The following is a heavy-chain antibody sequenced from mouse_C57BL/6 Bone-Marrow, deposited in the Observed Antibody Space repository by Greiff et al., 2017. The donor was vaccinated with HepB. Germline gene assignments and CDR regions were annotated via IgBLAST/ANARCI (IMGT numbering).Heavy chain of an antibody. CDR2: IYPGDGDT. J-gene: IGHJ3*01. CDR3: ARTYYGAY. D-gene: IGHD2-10*01. V-gene: IGHV1-82*01. Sequence: VKLMESGPELVKPGASVKISCKASGYAFSSSWMNWVKQRPGKGLEWIGRIYPGDGDTNYNGKFKGKATLTADKSSSTAYMQLSSLTSEDSAVYFCARTYYGAYWGQGTLVTVSA. CDR1: GYAFSSSW.